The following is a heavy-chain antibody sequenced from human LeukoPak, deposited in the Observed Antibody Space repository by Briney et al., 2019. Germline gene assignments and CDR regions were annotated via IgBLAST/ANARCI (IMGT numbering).Heavy chain of an antibody. Sequence: SVKVSCKASEGTFSSYAISWVRQAPGQGLEWMGRIIPILGIANYAQKFQGRVTITADKSTSTAYMELSSLRSEDTAVYYCARFPSRIFSPDYYYYYGMDVWGQGTTVTVSS. V-gene: IGHV1-69*04. CDR3: ARFPSRIFSPDYYYYYGMDV. CDR1: EGTFSSYA. D-gene: IGHD2-15*01. CDR2: IIPILGIA. J-gene: IGHJ6*02.